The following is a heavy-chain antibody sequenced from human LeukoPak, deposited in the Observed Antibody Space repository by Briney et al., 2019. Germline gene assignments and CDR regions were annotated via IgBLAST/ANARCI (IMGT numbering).Heavy chain of an antibody. CDR3: ARDLQDFFGVVIAYYFDY. CDR2: IKQDGSEK. J-gene: IGHJ4*02. D-gene: IGHD3-3*01. V-gene: IGHV3-7*01. CDR1: GFTVSSNY. Sequence: GGSLRLSCAASGFTVSSNYMSWVRQAPGKGLEWVANIKQDGSEKYYVDSVKGRFTISRDNAKKSLYLQMNSLRAEDTALYYCARDLQDFFGVVIAYYFDYWGQGTLATVSS.